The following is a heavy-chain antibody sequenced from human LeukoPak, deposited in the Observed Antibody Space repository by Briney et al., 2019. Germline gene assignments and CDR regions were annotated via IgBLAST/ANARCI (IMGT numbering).Heavy chain of an antibody. J-gene: IGHJ4*02. D-gene: IGHD3-10*01. CDR3: ARGVVWSYHSDY. V-gene: IGHV1-18*01. Sequence: ASVKVSCKASGYTFTNYGISWMRQAPGQGLEWMGWISTDNDNTNYAQKVQSRVTMTTDTSTTTAYMELRSLRSDDTAVYYCARGVVWSYHSDYWGQGTLVTVSS. CDR1: GYTFTNYG. CDR2: ISTDNDNT.